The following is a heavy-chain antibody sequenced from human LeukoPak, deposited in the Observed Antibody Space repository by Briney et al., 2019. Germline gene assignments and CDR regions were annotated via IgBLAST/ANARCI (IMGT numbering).Heavy chain of an antibody. D-gene: IGHD6-19*01. J-gene: IGHJ5*02. V-gene: IGHV3-21*01. CDR2: ISSSSSYI. Sequence: GRSLRLSCAASGFTFSSYSMNWVRQAPGKGLEWVSSISSSSSYIYYADSVKGRFTISRDNAKNSLYLQMNSLRAEDTAVYYCARVVDSSGWYGWFDPWGQGTLVTVSS. CDR1: GFTFSSYS. CDR3: ARVVDSSGWYGWFDP.